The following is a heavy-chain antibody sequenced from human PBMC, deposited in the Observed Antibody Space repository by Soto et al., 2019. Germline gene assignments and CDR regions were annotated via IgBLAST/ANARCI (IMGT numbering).Heavy chain of an antibody. Sequence: EVQLVESGGGLVQPGRSLRLSCAASKFTFDDYARHWVRQAPGKGLEWVSGISWNSGNIGYADSVKGRFTISRDNAKNSLYLQMNSLRTEDTAYYYCAIMDGNGMDVWGQGTTVTVSS. V-gene: IGHV3-9*01. CDR2: ISWNSGNI. D-gene: IGHD2-8*01. J-gene: IGHJ6*02. CDR1: KFTFDDYA. CDR3: AIMDGNGMDV.